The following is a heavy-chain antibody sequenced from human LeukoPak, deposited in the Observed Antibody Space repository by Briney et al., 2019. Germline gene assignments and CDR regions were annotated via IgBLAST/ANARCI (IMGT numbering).Heavy chain of an antibody. CDR2: ISYDGSNK. J-gene: IGHJ4*02. V-gene: IGHV3-30-3*01. D-gene: IGHD2-15*01. CDR3: TRDPSPYCSGGRCYDFFDH. CDR1: GFTFSAYA. Sequence: GGSLRLSCAASGFTFSAYAIHWVRQAPGKGLEWVAVISYDGSNKYYADSVKGRFTISRDNSKNTLYLQMNSLRAEGTAVYYCTRDPSPYCSGGRCYDFFDHWGQGTLVTVSS.